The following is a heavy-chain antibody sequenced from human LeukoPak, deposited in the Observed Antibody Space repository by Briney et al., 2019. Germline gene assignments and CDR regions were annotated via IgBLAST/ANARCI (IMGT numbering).Heavy chain of an antibody. CDR2: IYSGGST. J-gene: IGHJ4*02. Sequence: GGSLRLSCAASGFTVSSNYMSWVRQAPGKGLEWVSVIYSGGSTYYADSVKGRFTISRDNSKNTLYLQMNSLRAEDTAVYYCARGPVYYYDSSGPYYFDYWGQGTLVTVSS. CDR3: ARGPVYYYDSSGPYYFDY. V-gene: IGHV3-66*01. D-gene: IGHD3-22*01. CDR1: GFTVSSNY.